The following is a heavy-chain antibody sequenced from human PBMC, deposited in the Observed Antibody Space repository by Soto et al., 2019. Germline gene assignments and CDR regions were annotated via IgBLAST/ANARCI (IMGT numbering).Heavy chain of an antibody. CDR2: FDPEDGET. CDR1: GYTLTELS. Sequence: ASVKVSCKVSGYTLTELSMHWVRQAPGKGLEWMGGFDPEDGETIYAQKFQGRVTMTEDTSTDTAYMELSSLRSEDTAVYYCVTGGIIAVAGLDSDYWGQGTLVTVSS. D-gene: IGHD6-19*01. J-gene: IGHJ4*02. V-gene: IGHV1-24*01. CDR3: VTGGIIAVAGLDSDY.